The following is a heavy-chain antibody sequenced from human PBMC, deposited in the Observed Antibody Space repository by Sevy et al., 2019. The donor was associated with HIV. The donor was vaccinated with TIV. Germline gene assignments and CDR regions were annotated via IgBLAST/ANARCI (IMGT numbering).Heavy chain of an antibody. Sequence: GGSLRLSCAASGFTFSDYYMSWIRQAPGKGLEWLSYISSSSSYITYADSVKGRFTVSRDNSKNTLYLQMNSLRAEDTAVYYCASHYYDSTGYYYPLDYWGQGTLVTVSS. J-gene: IGHJ4*02. V-gene: IGHV3-11*06. CDR2: ISSSSSYI. CDR3: ASHYYDSTGYYYPLDY. D-gene: IGHD3-22*01. CDR1: GFTFSDYY.